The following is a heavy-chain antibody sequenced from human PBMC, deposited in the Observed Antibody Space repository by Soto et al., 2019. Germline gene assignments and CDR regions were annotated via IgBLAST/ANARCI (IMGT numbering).Heavy chain of an antibody. Sequence: GGSLRLSCAASGFNFSSYAMSWVRQAPGKGLEWVSGISGSGGSTYYADSVKGRFTISRDNSKNTLYLQMNSLRAEDTAVYYCAKGVPGIAVAGTGYFQHWGQGTLVTVSS. D-gene: IGHD6-19*01. CDR1: GFNFSSYA. J-gene: IGHJ1*01. CDR2: ISGSGGST. CDR3: AKGVPGIAVAGTGYFQH. V-gene: IGHV3-23*01.